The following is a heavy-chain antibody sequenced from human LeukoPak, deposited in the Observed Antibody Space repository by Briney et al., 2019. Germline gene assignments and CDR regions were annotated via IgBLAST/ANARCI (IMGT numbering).Heavy chain of an antibody. J-gene: IGHJ4*02. CDR1: GFTFSSYS. Sequence: GGSLRLSCAASGFTFSSYSMNWVRQAPGKGLEWVSYISSSSSTIYYADSVKGRFTISRDNAENSLYLQMNSLRDEDTAVYYCARAGDRGYSYGFLDYWGQGTLVTVSS. CDR3: ARAGDRGYSYGFLDY. D-gene: IGHD5-18*01. V-gene: IGHV3-48*02. CDR2: ISSSSSTI.